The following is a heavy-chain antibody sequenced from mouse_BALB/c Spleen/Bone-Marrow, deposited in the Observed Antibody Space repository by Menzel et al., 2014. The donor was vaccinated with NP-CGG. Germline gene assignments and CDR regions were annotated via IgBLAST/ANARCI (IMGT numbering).Heavy chain of an antibody. D-gene: IGHD2-4*01. CDR2: ISSGSSTI. Sequence: EVMLVESGGGLVQPGGSWKLSCAASGFTFSSFGMHWVRQAPEKGLEWVAYISSGSSTIYYADTVKGRFTISRDNPKNTLFLQMTSLRSEDTAMYYYARGYDYGFAYWGQGTLVTVPA. J-gene: IGHJ3*01. CDR1: GFTFSSFG. V-gene: IGHV5-17*02. CDR3: ARGYDYGFAY.